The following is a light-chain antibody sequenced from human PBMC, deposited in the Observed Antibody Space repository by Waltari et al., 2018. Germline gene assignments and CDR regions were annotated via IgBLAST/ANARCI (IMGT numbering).Light chain of an antibody. V-gene: IGLV1-44*01. Sequence: QSVLTQPPSTSGTPGQRVIISCSGSSSNIGRNIVNWYQQLPGSAPKLLIYSNSQRPSGVPDRCSGSKSDTSASLAISGLESDDEADYYCAAWDDSLNGWVFGGGTKLTVL. CDR3: AAWDDSLNGWV. J-gene: IGLJ3*02. CDR1: SSNIGRNI. CDR2: SNS.